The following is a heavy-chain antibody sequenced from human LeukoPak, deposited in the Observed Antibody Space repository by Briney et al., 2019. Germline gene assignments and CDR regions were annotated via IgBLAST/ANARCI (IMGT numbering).Heavy chain of an antibody. CDR3: ARQAYNAFDI. CDR2: ISSSSSYI. CDR1: GFTFSGYS. J-gene: IGHJ3*02. Sequence: GGSLRLSCAASGFTFSGYSMNWVRQAPGKGLEWVSSISSSSSYIYYPDSVKGRLTISRDNAKNSLYLQMNSLRAEDTAVYYCARQAYNAFDIWGQGTMVTVSS. V-gene: IGHV3-21*01. D-gene: IGHD2-21*01.